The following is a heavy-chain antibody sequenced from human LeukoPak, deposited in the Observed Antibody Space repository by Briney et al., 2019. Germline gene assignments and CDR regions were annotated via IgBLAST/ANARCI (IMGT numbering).Heavy chain of an antibody. V-gene: IGHV3-48*01. CDR1: GFTFSIYS. CDR2: ITSSNTI. J-gene: IGHJ3*02. Sequence: GGSLRLSCATSGFTFSIYSMNWVRQAPGKGLEWVSYITSSNTIYYADSVKGRFTISRDNAKNSLYLQVNSLRAEDTAVYYCARERGYSSDAFDTWGQGTMVTVSS. CDR3: ARERGYSSDAFDT. D-gene: IGHD5-18*01.